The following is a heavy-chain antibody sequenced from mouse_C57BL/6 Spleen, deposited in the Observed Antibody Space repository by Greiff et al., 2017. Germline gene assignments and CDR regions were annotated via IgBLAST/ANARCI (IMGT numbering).Heavy chain of an antibody. J-gene: IGHJ3*01. CDR1: GYTFTSYW. V-gene: IGHV1-52*01. D-gene: IGHD2-4*01. CDR2: IDPSDSET. Sequence: VQLQQPGAELVRPGSSVKLSCKASGYTFTSYWMHWVKQRPIQGLEWIGNIDPSDSETHYNQKFKDKATLTVDKSSSTAYMQLSSLTSEVSAVYYCAREGDYDYPWFAYWGQGTLVTVSA. CDR3: AREGDYDYPWFAY.